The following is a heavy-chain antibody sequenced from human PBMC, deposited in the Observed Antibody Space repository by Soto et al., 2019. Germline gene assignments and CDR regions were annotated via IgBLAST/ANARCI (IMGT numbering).Heavy chain of an antibody. D-gene: IGHD3-16*01. V-gene: IGHV3-23*01. J-gene: IGHJ5*02. CDR1: GFPFSDHA. CDR2: LTGRRDST. CDR3: AKDHYVQPPGGWFDP. Sequence: GGSLRLSCAASGFPFSDHAMHWVRQPPGKGLEWVPPLTGRRDSTYSADSVKGRFTISRDNTKSTLYLQMMSLRAEDTAVDYCAKDHYVQPPGGWFDPRGKGTVVTAPQ.